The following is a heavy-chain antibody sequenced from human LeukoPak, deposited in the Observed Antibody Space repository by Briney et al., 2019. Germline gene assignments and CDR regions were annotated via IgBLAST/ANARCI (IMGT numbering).Heavy chain of an antibody. V-gene: IGHV1-69*04. J-gene: IGHJ4*02. CDR3: ARDRDQVWLHY. CDR1: GGTFSSYA. Sequence: ASVKVSCKASGGTFSSYAISWVRQAPGQGLEWMGRIIPILGIANYAQKFQGRVTITADKSTSTAYMELSSLRSDDTAVYYCARDRDQVWLHYWGQGTLVTVSS. CDR2: IIPILGIA. D-gene: IGHD5-18*01.